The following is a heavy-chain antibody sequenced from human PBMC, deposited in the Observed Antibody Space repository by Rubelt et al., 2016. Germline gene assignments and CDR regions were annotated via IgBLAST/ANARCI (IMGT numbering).Heavy chain of an antibody. CDR2: INAGYGDT. Sequence: PGDSVKVSCKASGYTFSSYAIHWVRQAHGQRLEWMGWINAGYGDTRYSPNFQGRLTITRDTSATTAYMELSSLRSEDTAVYYCARDGYYYESDTTSNYFEGWFDPWGQGTLVTVSS. CDR3: ARDGYYYESDTTSNYFEGWFDP. J-gene: IGHJ5*02. D-gene: IGHD3-22*01. CDR1: GYTFSSYA. V-gene: IGHV1-3*01.